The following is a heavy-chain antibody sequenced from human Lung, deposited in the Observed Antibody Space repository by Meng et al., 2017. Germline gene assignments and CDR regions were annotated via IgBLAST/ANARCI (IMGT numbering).Heavy chain of an antibody. CDR2: IRGDGGSI. CDR3: ARESGYFEY. V-gene: IGHV3-74*03. Sequence: VQLVESGGGLVQPGGSLRLSCAASGFTFRSYLMHWVRQAPGKGLVWVSRIRGDGGSIVYADSVKGRFTISRDNAKNTLFLQMNSLRAEDTAVYYCARESGYFEYWGQGILVTVFS. J-gene: IGHJ4*02. CDR1: GFTFRSYL.